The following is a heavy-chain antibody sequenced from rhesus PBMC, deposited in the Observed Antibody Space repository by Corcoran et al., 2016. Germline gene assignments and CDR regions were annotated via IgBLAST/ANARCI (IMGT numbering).Heavy chain of an antibody. Sequence: QVLLQESGPGLVAPSDTLSLTCAVSGASISGHYWTWIRQSPGKGLEWIADSGGNSVSTSYNPSLKSRVTISTDTSKNQFSLRLTSVTAADTAMYFCVRGTHYNRFDVWGAGLLVTVSS. CDR2: SGGNSVST. CDR3: VRGTHYNRFDV. D-gene: IGHD3S6*01. J-gene: IGHJ5-1*01. V-gene: IGHV4-165*02. CDR1: GASISGHY.